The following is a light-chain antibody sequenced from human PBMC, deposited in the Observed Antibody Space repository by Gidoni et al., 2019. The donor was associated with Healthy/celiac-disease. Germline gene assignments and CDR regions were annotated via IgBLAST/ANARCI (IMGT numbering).Light chain of an antibody. Sequence: DIQMTQSPSSVSASVGDRVTITCRASQGISSWLVWYQQKPGKAPKLLIYAASSLQSGVPSRFSGSGSGTDFTLTISSLQPEDFATYYCQQANSFPPRAGLTFXGXTKVEIK. J-gene: IGKJ4*01. CDR1: QGISSW. CDR3: QQANSFPPRAGLT. V-gene: IGKV1-12*01. CDR2: AAS.